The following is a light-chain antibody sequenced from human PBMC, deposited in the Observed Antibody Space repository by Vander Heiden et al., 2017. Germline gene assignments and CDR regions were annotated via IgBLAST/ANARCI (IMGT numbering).Light chain of an antibody. CDR3: QQNGRLPLT. J-gene: IGKJ4*01. V-gene: IGKV1-39*01. CDR1: QSITNY. CDR2: AAS. Sequence: DIQMTQSPSSLSASVGDRVTITCRASQSITNYLNWYQQKPGKAPKLLIYAASNLQSGVPSRFSGSGSGTDFTLTISSLQPEDFATYHCQQNGRLPLTFGGGTKVEIK.